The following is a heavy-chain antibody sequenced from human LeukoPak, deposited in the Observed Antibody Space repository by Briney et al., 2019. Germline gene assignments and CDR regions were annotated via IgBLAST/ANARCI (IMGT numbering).Heavy chain of an antibody. CDR1: GFTFSSYA. Sequence: GGSLRLSCAASGFTFSSYAMHWVRQAPGKGLEWVAFIRYDGSNKYYTDSVKGRFTISRDNSKNTLYLQMNSLRAEDTAVYYCAKGRGWEASYYYYYVDVWGKGTTVTISS. CDR3: AKGRGWEASYYYYYVDV. CDR2: IRYDGSNK. V-gene: IGHV3-30*02. J-gene: IGHJ6*03. D-gene: IGHD1-26*01.